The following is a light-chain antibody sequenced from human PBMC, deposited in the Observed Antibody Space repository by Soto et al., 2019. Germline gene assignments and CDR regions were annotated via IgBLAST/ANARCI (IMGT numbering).Light chain of an antibody. CDR1: SSDVGGYKH. J-gene: IGLJ1*01. CDR2: EVS. Sequence: QSALTQPASVSGSPGQSITISCTGTSSDVGGYKHVSWYQHHPGKAPKLMIYEVSNRPSGVSNRFSGSNSGYTAPLTISGLQAEDEANYNCNSQGSSGTRVFGTGTKLTVL. CDR3: NSQGSSGTRV. V-gene: IGLV2-14*01.